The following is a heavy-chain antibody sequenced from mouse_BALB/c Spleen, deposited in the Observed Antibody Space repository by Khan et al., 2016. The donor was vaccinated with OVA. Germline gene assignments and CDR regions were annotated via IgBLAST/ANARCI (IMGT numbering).Heavy chain of an antibody. V-gene: IGHV14-3*02. D-gene: IGHD2-1*01. CDR1: GFNIKDTY. J-gene: IGHJ4*01. CDR2: IDPANGNT. CDR3: ARNGNYLYAMDY. Sequence: VRLQQSGAELVKPGASVKLSCTASGFNIKDTYMHWVKQRPEQGLEWIGRIDPANGNTKYDPKFQGKATITADTSSNTAYLQLSSLTSEDTAVSYCARNGNYLYAMDYWGQGTSVTVSS.